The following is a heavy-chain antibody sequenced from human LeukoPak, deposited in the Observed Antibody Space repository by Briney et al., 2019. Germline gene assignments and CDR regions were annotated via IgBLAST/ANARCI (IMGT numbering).Heavy chain of an antibody. V-gene: IGHV4-34*01. CDR1: GGAFSGYY. CDR2: INHSGST. CDR3: ARRRVAGSFGY. J-gene: IGHJ4*02. Sequence: PSETLSLTCAVYGGAFSGYYWSWIRQPPRRGLEWIGEINHSGSTNYNPSLKSRVTISVDTSKNQFSLKLSSVTAADTAVYYCARRRVAGSFGYWGQGTLVTVSS. D-gene: IGHD6-19*01.